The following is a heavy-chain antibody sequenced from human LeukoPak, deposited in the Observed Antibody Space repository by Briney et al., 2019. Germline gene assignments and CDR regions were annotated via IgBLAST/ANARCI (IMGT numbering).Heavy chain of an antibody. CDR3: AGQRGVRGVIKIYYYYYYMDV. J-gene: IGHJ6*03. CDR1: GGSVCSSSYY. V-gene: IGHV4-39*07. Sequence: SETPSLTCTVSGGSVCSSSYYWGWIRQPPGKGLEWIGSIYYSGSTYYNPSLKSRVAISVDTSKNQFSLKLSSVTAADTAVYYCAGQRGVRGVIKIYYYYYYMDVWGKGTTVTVSS. CDR2: IYYSGST. D-gene: IGHD3-10*01.